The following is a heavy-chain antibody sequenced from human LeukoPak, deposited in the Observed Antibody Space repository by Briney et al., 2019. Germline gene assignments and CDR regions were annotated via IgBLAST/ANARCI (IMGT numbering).Heavy chain of an antibody. D-gene: IGHD5-18*01. V-gene: IGHV1-2*02. CDR3: AAPGYKYGYVLDH. J-gene: IGHJ4*02. Sequence: ASVKVSCKASGYTFTGYYMHWVRQAPGQGPEWMGWISPNNGDTRYSQKFQGRVTMTTDTSISTAYMELSGLTSDDTAVYYYAAPGYKYGYVLDHWGQGTLVTVSS. CDR2: ISPNNGDT. CDR1: GYTFTGYY.